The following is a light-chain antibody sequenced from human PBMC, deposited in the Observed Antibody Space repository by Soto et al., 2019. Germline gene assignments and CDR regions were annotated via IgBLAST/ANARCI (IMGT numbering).Light chain of an antibody. CDR1: QSVSSY. Sequence: EIVLTQSPATLSLSPGERATLSCRASQSVSSYLAWYQQKPGQAPRLLIYDASNRATGVPARFSGSGSGTDFTLTISSLEPEDFAVYYCQQRSNSPLTFGAGTMIEIK. CDR2: DAS. J-gene: IGKJ4*01. V-gene: IGKV3-11*01. CDR3: QQRSNSPLT.